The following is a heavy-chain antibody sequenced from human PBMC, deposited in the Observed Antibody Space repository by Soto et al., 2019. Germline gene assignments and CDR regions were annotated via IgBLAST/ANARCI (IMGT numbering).Heavy chain of an antibody. Sequence: AASVKVSCKASGYTFTSYGISWVRQAPGQGLEWMGWISAYNGNTNYAQKLQGRVTMTTDTSTSTAYMELRSLRSDDTAVYYCARASYLAALFLFGMDVWGQGTTVTVSS. CDR1: GYTFTSYG. J-gene: IGHJ6*02. D-gene: IGHD6-6*01. CDR2: ISAYNGNT. CDR3: ARASYLAALFLFGMDV. V-gene: IGHV1-18*04.